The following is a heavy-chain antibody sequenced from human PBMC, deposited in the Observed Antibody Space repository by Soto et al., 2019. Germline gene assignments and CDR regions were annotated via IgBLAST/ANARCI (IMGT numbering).Heavy chain of an antibody. CDR1: GYIFVNYG. CDR3: VMVDNYVTPTPQDV. J-gene: IGHJ6*02. CDR2: ISPYTGNT. D-gene: IGHD3-16*01. V-gene: IGHV1-18*01. Sequence: QVQLVQSGDDVKKPGASVKVSCKASGYIFVNYGIAWVRQAPGQGLEWMGWISPYTGNTHSATKVQGRLTMTTDTSTSTAYMDLGILTSDDTAVYYCVMVDNYVTPTPQDVWGQGTTVTVSS.